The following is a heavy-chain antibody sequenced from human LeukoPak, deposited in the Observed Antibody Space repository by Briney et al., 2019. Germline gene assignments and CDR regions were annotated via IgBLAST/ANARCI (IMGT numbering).Heavy chain of an antibody. J-gene: IGHJ6*03. V-gene: IGHV4-59*11. CDR2: IYYSGST. CDR3: ARGLYCSSTSCYSYYYYYYMDV. CDR1: GGSISSHY. Sequence: SETLSLTCTVSGGSISSHYWSWIRQPPGKGLEWIGYIYYSGSTNYNPSLKSRVTISVDTSKNQFSLKLSSVTAADTAVYYCARGLYCSSTSCYSYYYYYYMDVWGKGTTVTVSS. D-gene: IGHD2-2*01.